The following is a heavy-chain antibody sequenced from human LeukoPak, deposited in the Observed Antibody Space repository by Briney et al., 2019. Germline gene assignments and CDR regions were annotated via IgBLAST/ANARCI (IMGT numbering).Heavy chain of an antibody. CDR2: IYHSGST. Sequence: SETLSLTCAVSGGSISSGGYSWSWIRQPPGKGLEWIGYIYHSGSTYYNPSLKSRVTISVDRSKNQFSLELSSVTAADTAVYYCAGRLWFGELYFDYWGQGTLVTVSS. J-gene: IGHJ4*02. V-gene: IGHV4-30-2*01. CDR3: AGRLWFGELYFDY. D-gene: IGHD3-10*01. CDR1: GGSISSGGYS.